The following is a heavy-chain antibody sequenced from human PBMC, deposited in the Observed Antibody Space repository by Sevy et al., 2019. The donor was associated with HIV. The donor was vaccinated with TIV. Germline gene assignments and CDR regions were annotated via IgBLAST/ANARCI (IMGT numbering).Heavy chain of an antibody. CDR3: TRGVVVITKYYYYYIDV. D-gene: IGHD2-21*01. V-gene: IGHV3-15*01. Sequence: GGSLRLSCAASGFTFSNAWMSWVRQAPGKGLEWVGHIKSKTNGGTTDYAAPVKGSFTISSDDSKNTLYLQMNSLKTEDITVYYCTRGVVVITKYYYYYIDVWGKGTTVTVSS. CDR1: GFTFSNAW. CDR2: IKSKTNGGTT. J-gene: IGHJ6*03.